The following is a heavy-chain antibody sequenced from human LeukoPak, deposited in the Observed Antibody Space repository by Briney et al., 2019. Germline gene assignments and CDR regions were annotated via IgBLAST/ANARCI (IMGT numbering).Heavy chain of an antibody. V-gene: IGHV3-7*01. CDR2: IKQDGTEK. J-gene: IGHJ4*02. CDR1: GCTFGTYW. Sequence: GSLRLSCAASGCTFGTYWMGWVRHAPGKGMEWVANIKQDGTEKSYVDSVKGRFTISRDNVKNSVYLQMHSLRADDTAIYYCVRDTYRSAVAGSSGLGHWGQGTLVTVSS. CDR3: VRDTYRSAVAGSSGLGH. D-gene: IGHD6-19*01.